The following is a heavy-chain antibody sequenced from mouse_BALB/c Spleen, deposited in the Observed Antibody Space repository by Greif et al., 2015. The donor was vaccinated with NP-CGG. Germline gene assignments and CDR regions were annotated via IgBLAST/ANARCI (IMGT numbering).Heavy chain of an antibody. J-gene: IGHJ4*01. CDR1: GYTFPDHA. Sequence: VQLQQSDAELVKPGASVKISCKASGYTFPDHAIHWVKQKPEQGLEWIGYISPGHGDIKYNEKFKGKATLTADKSSSTAYMQRKSLTAEDSAVYFCKGIYYGDYYAMDYWGQGTSGTGSS. CDR2: ISPGHGDI. CDR3: KGIYYGDYYAMDY. D-gene: IGHD1-2*01. V-gene: IGHV1S53*02.